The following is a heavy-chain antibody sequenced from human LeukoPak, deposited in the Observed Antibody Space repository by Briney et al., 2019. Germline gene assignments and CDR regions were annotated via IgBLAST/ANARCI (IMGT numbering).Heavy chain of an antibody. D-gene: IGHD5-18*01. CDR2: IIPIFGTA. CDR1: GGTFSSYA. CDR3: ARGYSYGLYFDY. V-gene: IGHV1-69*05. Sequence: SVKVSRKASGGTFSSYAISWVRQAPGQGLEWMGRIIPIFGTANYAQKFQGRVTITTDECTSTAYMELSSLRSEDTAVYYCARGYSYGLYFDYWGQGTLVTVSS. J-gene: IGHJ4*02.